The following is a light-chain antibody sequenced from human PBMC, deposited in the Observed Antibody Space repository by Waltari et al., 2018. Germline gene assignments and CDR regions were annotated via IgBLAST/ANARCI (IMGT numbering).Light chain of an antibody. CDR3: ASYTSSSTWV. V-gene: IGLV2-14*03. CDR1: SSDVGGYNY. Sequence: QSALTQPASVSGSPGQSITISCTGTSSDVGGYNYVSWYQQRPGKAPKVMIYDVSYRPSGVSNRFSGSKSGYTASLTISGLQAEDEADYYCASYTSSSTWVFGGGTKLTVL. CDR2: DVS. J-gene: IGLJ3*02.